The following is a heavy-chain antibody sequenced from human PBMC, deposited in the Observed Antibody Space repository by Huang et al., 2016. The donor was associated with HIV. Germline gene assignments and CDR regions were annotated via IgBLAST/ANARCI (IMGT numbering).Heavy chain of an antibody. D-gene: IGHD1-26*01. CDR3: AKDGRGSGTYYDYFEY. Sequence: QVQLVESGGGVVQPGRCLRLSCAAFGFTFNTFDMHWGRQAPGKGLEWVAIISYDGSSKYHAYSVKGRVTISRDNSKNTVYLQMNSLRVEDTAVYYCAKDGRGSGTYYDYFEYWGQGTLVTVSS. J-gene: IGHJ4*02. CDR1: GFTFNTFD. CDR2: ISYDGSSK. V-gene: IGHV3-30*18.